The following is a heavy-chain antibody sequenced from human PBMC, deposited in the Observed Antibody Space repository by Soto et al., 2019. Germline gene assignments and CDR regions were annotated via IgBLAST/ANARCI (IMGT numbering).Heavy chain of an antibody. CDR1: GYTFTTYD. D-gene: IGHD2-8*01. Sequence: QVQLVQSGPEVKKPGASVKVSCETSGYTFTTYDITWVRQAPVQGLEWMGWISTFNGDTKYEEKLQDRVTMTTDTFTATAYRELRSLGSDDTAVYYCARGYCADDICYYFDFWGQGTLVTVSS. CDR2: ISTFNGDT. V-gene: IGHV1-18*01. J-gene: IGHJ4*02. CDR3: ARGYCADDICYYFDF.